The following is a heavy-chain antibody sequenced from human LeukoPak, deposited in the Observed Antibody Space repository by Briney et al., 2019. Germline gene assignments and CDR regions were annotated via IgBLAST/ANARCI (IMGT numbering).Heavy chain of an antibody. Sequence: TSETLSLTCAVYGGSFSGYYWSWIRQPPGKGLEWIGEINHSGSTNYNPSLKSRVTISVDTSKNQFSLKLSSVTAADTAVYYCARDGRGLDYWGQGTLVTVSS. CDR3: ARDGRGLDY. CDR1: GGSFSGYY. V-gene: IGHV4-34*01. D-gene: IGHD3-10*01. CDR2: INHSGST. J-gene: IGHJ4*02.